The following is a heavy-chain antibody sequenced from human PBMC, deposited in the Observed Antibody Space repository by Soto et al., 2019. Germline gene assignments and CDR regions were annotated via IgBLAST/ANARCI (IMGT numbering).Heavy chain of an antibody. Sequence: PGGSLRLSCSASGFTFSSYAMILVRQAPGKGLEWVSGVGGSGEYTYYADSVKGRFTISRDNSKNTVYLQISSLRAEDTAVYYCAKVLTGYYYYFEYWGQGTLVTVSS. D-gene: IGHD3-9*01. V-gene: IGHV3-23*01. J-gene: IGHJ4*02. CDR2: VGGSGEYT. CDR1: GFTFSSYA. CDR3: AKVLTGYYYYFEY.